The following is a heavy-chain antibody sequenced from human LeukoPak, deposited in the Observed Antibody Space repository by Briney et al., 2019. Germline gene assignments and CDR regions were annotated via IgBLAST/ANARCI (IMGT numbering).Heavy chain of an antibody. D-gene: IGHD1-1*01. J-gene: IGHJ4*02. Sequence: SVKVSCKASGGTFSSYAISWVRQAPGQGLEWMGGIIPIFGIANYAQKFQGRVTITADKSTSTAYMELSSLRSEDTAVYYCARDETSTWKFDYWGQGTLVTVSS. CDR3: ARDETSTWKFDY. V-gene: IGHV1-69*10. CDR2: IIPIFGIA. CDR1: GGTFSSYA.